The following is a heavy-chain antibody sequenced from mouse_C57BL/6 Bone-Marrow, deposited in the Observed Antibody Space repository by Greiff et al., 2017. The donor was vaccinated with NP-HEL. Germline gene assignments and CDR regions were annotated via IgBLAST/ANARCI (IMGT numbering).Heavy chain of an antibody. J-gene: IGHJ3*01. Sequence: VQLQQSGAELVKPGASVKLSCKASGYTFTSYWMHWVKQRPGQGLEWIGMIHPNSGSTNYNEKFKSKATLTVDKSSSTAYMQLSSLTSEDSAVYYCARERDYYGRAWFAYWGQGTLVTVSA. CDR3: ARERDYYGRAWFAY. D-gene: IGHD1-1*01. V-gene: IGHV1-64*01. CDR1: GYTFTSYW. CDR2: IHPNSGST.